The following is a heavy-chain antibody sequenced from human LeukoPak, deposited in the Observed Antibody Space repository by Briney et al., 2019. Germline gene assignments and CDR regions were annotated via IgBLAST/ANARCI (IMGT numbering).Heavy chain of an antibody. CDR2: IRYDGSNK. V-gene: IGHV3-30*02. D-gene: IGHD3-10*01. Sequence: GGSLRLSCAASGFNFSSHGMHWVHQAPGKGLEWVATIRYDGSNKYYADSVKGRFTISRDNAKNSVYLQMNSLRADDTAVYYCAKERGDFLDYWGQGTLVTVSS. CDR3: AKERGDFLDY. CDR1: GFNFSSHG. J-gene: IGHJ4*02.